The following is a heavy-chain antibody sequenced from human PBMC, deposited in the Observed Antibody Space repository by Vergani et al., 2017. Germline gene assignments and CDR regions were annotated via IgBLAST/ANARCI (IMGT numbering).Heavy chain of an antibody. CDR2: IRSKANSYAT. V-gene: IGHV3-73*01. CDR1: GFTFSGSA. Sequence: VQLVESGGGVVQPGGSLKLSCAASGFTFSGSAMHWVRQASGKGLEWVGRIRSKANSYATAYAAPVKGRFTISRDDSKNTAYLQMNSLKTEDTAVYYCTRHTRNLWFGEFFDYWGQGTLVTVSS. CDR3: TRHTRNLWFGEFFDY. J-gene: IGHJ4*02. D-gene: IGHD3-10*01.